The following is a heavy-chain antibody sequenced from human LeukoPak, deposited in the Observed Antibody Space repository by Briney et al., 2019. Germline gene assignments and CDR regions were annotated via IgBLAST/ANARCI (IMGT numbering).Heavy chain of an antibody. CDR3: AKDGGLAAAGTLDY. D-gene: IGHD6-13*01. CDR1: GFTFSNYL. V-gene: IGHV3-30*18. CDR2: ISYDGSNK. J-gene: IGHJ4*02. Sequence: GGSLRLSCVASGFTFSNYLMSWVRQAPGKGLEGVAVISYDGSNKYYADSVKGRFTISRDNSKNTLYLQMNSLRAEDTTVYYCAKDGGLAAAGTLDYWGQGTLVTVSS.